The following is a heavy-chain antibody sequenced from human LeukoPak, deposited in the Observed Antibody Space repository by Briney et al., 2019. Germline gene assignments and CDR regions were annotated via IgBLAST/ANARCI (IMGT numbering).Heavy chain of an antibody. Sequence: GGSLRLSCAASGFIFTNYFMSWVRQAPGKGLKWVSAISGSGGSTYYADSVKGRFTISRDNSKNTLYLQMNSLRAEDTAVYYCAKQGGSGSYYRSYYGMDVWGQGTTVTVSS. CDR3: AKQGGSGSYYRSYYGMDV. V-gene: IGHV3-23*01. CDR1: GFIFTNYF. D-gene: IGHD3-10*01. CDR2: ISGSGGST. J-gene: IGHJ6*02.